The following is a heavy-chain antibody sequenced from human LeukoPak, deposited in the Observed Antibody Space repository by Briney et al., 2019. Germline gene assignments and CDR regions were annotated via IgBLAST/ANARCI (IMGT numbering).Heavy chain of an antibody. D-gene: IGHD3-10*01. J-gene: IGHJ5*02. Sequence: ASVKVSCKASGGTFSSYAISWVRQAPGQGLEWMGGIIPIFGIANYAQKFQGRVTITTDESTSTAYMELSSLRSEDTAVYYCAGYYGSGSYYSWFDPWGQGTLVTVSS. CDR3: AGYYGSGSYYSWFDP. CDR1: GGTFSSYA. CDR2: IIPIFGIA. V-gene: IGHV1-69*05.